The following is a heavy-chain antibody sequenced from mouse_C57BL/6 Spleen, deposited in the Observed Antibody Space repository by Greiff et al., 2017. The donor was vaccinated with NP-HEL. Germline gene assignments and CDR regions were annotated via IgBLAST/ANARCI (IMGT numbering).Heavy chain of an antibody. CDR2: IDPENGDT. CDR3: TTGSSGYSWFAY. J-gene: IGHJ3*01. CDR1: GFNIKDDY. Sequence: VQLQQPGAELVRPGASVKLSCTASGFNIKDDYMHWVKQRPEQGLEWIGWIDPENGDTEYASKFQGKATITADTSSNTAYLQLSSLTSEDTAVYYCTTGSSGYSWFAYWGQGTLVTVSA. V-gene: IGHV14-4*01. D-gene: IGHD3-2*02.